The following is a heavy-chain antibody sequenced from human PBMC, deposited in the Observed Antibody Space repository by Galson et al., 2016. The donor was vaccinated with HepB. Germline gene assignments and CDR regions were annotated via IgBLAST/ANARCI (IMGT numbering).Heavy chain of an antibody. Sequence: SVKVSCKASGYTFTGYYMHWVRQAPGQGLEWMGWINPNTGGTNYAQNFQGRVTMTRDSSISTAYMELSRLTSDDTAVYYCARDVRYGSIIPSAFDCWGQGILVTVSS. J-gene: IGHJ4*02. V-gene: IGHV1-2*02. CDR2: INPNTGGT. CDR1: GYTFTGYY. CDR3: ARDVRYGSIIPSAFDC. D-gene: IGHD4-17*01.